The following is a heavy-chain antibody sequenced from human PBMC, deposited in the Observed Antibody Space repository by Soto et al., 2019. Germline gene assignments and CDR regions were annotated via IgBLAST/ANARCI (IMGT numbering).Heavy chain of an antibody. CDR1: GDSVSSDAYY. Sequence: QVQLQESGPGLVKPSGTLSLTCSVSGDSVSSDAYYWTWIRQPPGKTLGWVGLILSSGGTSTNPSLRSRLSMSVDTARNQFSMRLTSVTAADTGVYFCAKGFSSGLYVDSWGRGTQVTVSS. J-gene: IGHJ5*02. CDR2: ILSSGGT. V-gene: IGHV4-61*08. D-gene: IGHD6-19*01. CDR3: AKGFSSGLYVDS.